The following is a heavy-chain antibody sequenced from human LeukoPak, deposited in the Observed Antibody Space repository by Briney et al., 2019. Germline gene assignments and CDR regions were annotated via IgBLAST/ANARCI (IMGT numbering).Heavy chain of an antibody. V-gene: IGHV1-2*02. CDR3: ARTSLYYYDSSGYYEGSWFVP. D-gene: IGHD3-22*01. CDR1: GYTFTGYY. J-gene: IGHJ5*02. CDR2: INPNSGGT. Sequence: GASVKVSCKASGYTFTGYYMHWVRQAPGQGLEWMGWINPNSGGTNYAQKFQGRVTMTRDTSTSTAYMELRSLRSDDTAVYYCARTSLYYYDSSGYYEGSWFVPWGQGTLVTVSS.